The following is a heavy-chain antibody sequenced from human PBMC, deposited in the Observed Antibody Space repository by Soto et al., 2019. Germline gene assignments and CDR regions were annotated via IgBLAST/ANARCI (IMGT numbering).Heavy chain of an antibody. J-gene: IGHJ4*02. D-gene: IGHD6-13*01. V-gene: IGHV1-8*01. CDR3: ARGMGGIAADGNDY. Sequence: QVQLVQSGAEVKKPGASVKVSCKASGYTFTNYDIIWVRLATGQGLEWMGWMNPNSGDTGYAQKFQDRVTMTRNTSISTAYMELSSLRYEDTAVYYCARGMGGIAADGNDYWGQGTLVTVSS. CDR1: GYTFTNYD. CDR2: MNPNSGDT.